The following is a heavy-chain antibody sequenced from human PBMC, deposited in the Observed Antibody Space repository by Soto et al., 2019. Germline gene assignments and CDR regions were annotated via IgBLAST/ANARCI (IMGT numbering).Heavy chain of an antibody. J-gene: IGHJ4*02. Sequence: QVQLVESGGGVVQPGRSLRLSCAASGFTFSSYALHWVRQAPGKGLEWVAIISYDGSNKYYADSVKGRFTISRDNSKNTLYLQMNSLRAEDTAVYYCARDAQYYFDYWGQGTRVTVSS. CDR3: ARDAQYYFDY. CDR1: GFTFSSYA. V-gene: IGHV3-30-3*01. CDR2: ISYDGSNK.